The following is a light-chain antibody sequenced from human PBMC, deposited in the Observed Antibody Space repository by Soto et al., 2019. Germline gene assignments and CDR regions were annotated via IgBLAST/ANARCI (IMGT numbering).Light chain of an antibody. CDR3: CSHAGSDTYV. Sequence: QSVLTQPASVSGSPGQSITISCTGTSSDVGSGNVVSWYQHYPGKAPQLMIYEAFQRPSGVSSRFSGSKSGNTASLTISGLQAEDEADYYCCSHAGSDTYVVGTGTKVTVL. V-gene: IGLV2-23*01. J-gene: IGLJ1*01. CDR2: EAF. CDR1: SSDVGSGNV.